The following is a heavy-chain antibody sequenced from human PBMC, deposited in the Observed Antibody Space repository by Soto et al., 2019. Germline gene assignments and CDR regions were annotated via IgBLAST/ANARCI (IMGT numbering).Heavy chain of an antibody. Sequence: QVQLVQSGAEVKKPGASVKVSCTASGYTFTHYAIHWVRHAPGQRLEWMGFINAGSGNTKYSQTFQGRLTFTKDTSASTAYMDLSSVRSEDTAIYNCARGIAADGAWGQGTLVTVSS. D-gene: IGHD6-13*01. J-gene: IGHJ4*02. CDR2: INAGSGNT. V-gene: IGHV1-3*01. CDR3: ARGIAADGA. CDR1: GYTFTHYA.